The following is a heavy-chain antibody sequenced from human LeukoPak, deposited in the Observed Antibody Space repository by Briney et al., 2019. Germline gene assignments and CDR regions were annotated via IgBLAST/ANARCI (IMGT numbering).Heavy chain of an antibody. J-gene: IGHJ5*02. CDR2: INHSGST. V-gene: IGHV4-34*01. Sequence: PSETLSLTCTVSGGSISSYYWSWIRQPAGKGLEWSGEINHSGSTNYNSSLKSRVTISVDTSKNQFSLKLSSVTAADTAVYYCARDKKYVVGATFWFDPWGQGTLVTVSS. CDR3: ARDKKYVVGATFWFDP. D-gene: IGHD1-26*01. CDR1: GGSISSYY.